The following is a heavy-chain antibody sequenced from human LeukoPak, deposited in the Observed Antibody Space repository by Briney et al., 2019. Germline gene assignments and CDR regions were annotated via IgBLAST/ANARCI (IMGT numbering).Heavy chain of an antibody. D-gene: IGHD3-10*01. Sequence: GGPLRLSCAASGFTFSSYAMHWVRQAPGKGLEWVAVISYDGSNKYYADSVKGRFTISRDNSKNTLYLQMNSLRAEDTAVYYCAREKRITVNWFDPWGQGTLVTVSS. CDR1: GFTFSSYA. V-gene: IGHV3-30-3*01. CDR2: ISYDGSNK. J-gene: IGHJ5*02. CDR3: AREKRITVNWFDP.